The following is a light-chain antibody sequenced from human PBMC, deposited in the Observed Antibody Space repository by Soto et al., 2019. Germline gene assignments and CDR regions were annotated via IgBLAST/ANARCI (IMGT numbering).Light chain of an antibody. J-gene: IGKJ5*01. CDR1: QDIGNY. CDR2: RAS. CDR3: QQYNSYSVT. Sequence: DIQMTQSPSSLSASVGDRVTITCMASQDIGNYLNWYQQKPGKAPKLLIYRASTLGSRVPSRFSGRGAGTEFTLTISSLQPDYFATYYCQQYNSYSVTFGQGTRLEIK. V-gene: IGKV1-5*03.